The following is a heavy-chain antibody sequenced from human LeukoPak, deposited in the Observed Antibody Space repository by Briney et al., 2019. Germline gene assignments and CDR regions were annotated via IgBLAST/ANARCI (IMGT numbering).Heavy chain of an antibody. Sequence: GASAKVSCKASGYTFTSYGISWVRQAPGQGLEWMGWISAYNGNTNYAQKLQGRVTMTPDTSTSTAYMELRSLRSDDTAVYYCAGDKRKINGMDVWGKGTTVTVSS. J-gene: IGHJ6*04. CDR3: AGDKRKINGMDV. CDR2: ISAYNGNT. CDR1: GYTFTSYG. V-gene: IGHV1-18*04.